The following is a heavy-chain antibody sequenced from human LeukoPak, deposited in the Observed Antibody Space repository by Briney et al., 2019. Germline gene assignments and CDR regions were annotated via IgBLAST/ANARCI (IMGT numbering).Heavy chain of an antibody. CDR3: ARGRLYYYDSSGYYSYYFDY. CDR1: GGSISSGSYY. Sequence: SQTLSLTCTFSGGSISSGSYYWSWIRQPAGKGLEWIGRIYTSGSTNYNPSLKSRVTISVDTSKNQFSLKLSSVTAADTAVYYCARGRLYYYDSSGYYSYYFDYWGQGTLVTVSS. V-gene: IGHV4-61*02. J-gene: IGHJ4*02. CDR2: IYTSGST. D-gene: IGHD3-22*01.